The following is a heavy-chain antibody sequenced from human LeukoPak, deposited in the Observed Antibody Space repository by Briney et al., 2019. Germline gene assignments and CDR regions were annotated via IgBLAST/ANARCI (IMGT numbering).Heavy chain of an antibody. CDR3: ARDSAPYSSSSSGYYYGMDV. V-gene: IGHV3-33*01. CDR1: GFTFSSYG. J-gene: IGHJ6*02. Sequence: GGSLRLSCAASGFTFSSYGMHWVRQAPGKGLEWVAVIWYDGSNKYYADSVKGRFTISRDNSKNTLYLQMNSLRAEDTAVYYCARDSAPYSSSSSGYYYGMDVWGQGTTVTVSS. D-gene: IGHD6-6*01. CDR2: IWYDGSNK.